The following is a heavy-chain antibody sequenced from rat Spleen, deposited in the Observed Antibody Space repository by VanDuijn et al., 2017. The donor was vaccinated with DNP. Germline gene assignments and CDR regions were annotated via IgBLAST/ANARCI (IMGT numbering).Heavy chain of an antibody. Sequence: EVQLVESGGGLVQPGRSLKLSCAASGFTFSNYAMAWVRQAPTKGLEWVASLSTGGDKSAYRDSVKGRFIIFRDDAKNTQYLQMDSLRSGDTATYYCARHEDYSSYVYGFAYWGQGTLATVSS. J-gene: IGHJ3*01. CDR1: GFTFSNYA. D-gene: IGHD1-2*01. CDR2: LSTGGDKS. CDR3: ARHEDYSSYVYGFAY. V-gene: IGHV5S13*01.